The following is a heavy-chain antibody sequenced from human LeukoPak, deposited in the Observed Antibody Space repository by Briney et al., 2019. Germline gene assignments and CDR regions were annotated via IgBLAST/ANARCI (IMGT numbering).Heavy chain of an antibody. D-gene: IGHD2/OR15-2a*01. J-gene: IGHJ6*02. CDR3: AKYVSARGPPYALAV. CDR1: GFTFSSHA. Sequence: GGSLRLSCAASGFTFSSHAMSWVRQAPGKGLEWVSGISGSGGSTYYADSVKGRFTVSRDNSKNMLYLQMNSLRAEDTAVYYCAKYVSARGPPYALAVWGQGTTVTVSS. CDR2: ISGSGGST. V-gene: IGHV3-23*01.